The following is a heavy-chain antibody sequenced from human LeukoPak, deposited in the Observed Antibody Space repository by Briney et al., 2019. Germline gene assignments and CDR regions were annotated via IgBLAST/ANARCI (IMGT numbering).Heavy chain of an antibody. CDR3: ASVSRGYDLSQLDY. J-gene: IGHJ4*02. D-gene: IGHD5-12*01. Sequence: ASVKVSCKASGYTFTSYYMHWVRQAPGQGLEWMGIINPSGGSTSYAQKFQGRVTMTRVTSISTAYMELSSLRSDDTAVYYCASVSRGYDLSQLDYWGQGTLVTVSS. V-gene: IGHV1-46*01. CDR2: INPSGGST. CDR1: GYTFTSYY.